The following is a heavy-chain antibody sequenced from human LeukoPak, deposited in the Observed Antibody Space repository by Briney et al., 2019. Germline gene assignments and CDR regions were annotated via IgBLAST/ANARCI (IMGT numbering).Heavy chain of an antibody. D-gene: IGHD3-9*01. CDR3: ARDRLRSRYDILTGYYY. Sequence: GGSLRLSCAASGFTFSDYYMSWIRQAPGKGLEWVSYISSSGSTIYYADSGKGRFTISRDNAKNSLYLQMNSLRAEDTAVYYCARDRLRSRYDILTGYYYWGQGTLVTVSS. CDR1: GFTFSDYY. J-gene: IGHJ4*02. V-gene: IGHV3-11*01. CDR2: ISSSGSTI.